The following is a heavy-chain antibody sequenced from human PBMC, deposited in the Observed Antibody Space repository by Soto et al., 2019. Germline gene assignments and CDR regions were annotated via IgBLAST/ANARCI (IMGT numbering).Heavy chain of an antibody. D-gene: IGHD6-13*01. CDR2: MNPINGAT. V-gene: IGHV1-8*02. J-gene: IGHJ6*02. CDR1: GYDFTAYD. CDR3: GRGPSPRAPAGGTPYYYAMDV. Sequence: ASVKVSCKASGYDFTAYDINWVRQASGQGLEWMGWMNPINGATGSARRFQGRVSMTRNTATGTAYLELTSLRSDDSAVYYCGRGPSPRAPAGGTPYYYAMDVWS.